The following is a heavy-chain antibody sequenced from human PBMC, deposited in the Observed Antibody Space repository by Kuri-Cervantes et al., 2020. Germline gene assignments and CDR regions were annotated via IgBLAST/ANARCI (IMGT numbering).Heavy chain of an antibody. CDR2: IYSGGST. CDR1: GFTFSSNY. Sequence: GGSLRPSGAPSGFTFSSNYLSWVRQPPGKGLEWVSVIYSGGSTYYADSVKSRLTRSRDNSKNTLYLQMNSLRAEDTAVYYCVKGPGGSSSGWYVVIDWGQGTLVTVSS. CDR3: VKGPGGSSSGWYVVID. D-gene: IGHD6-19*01. J-gene: IGHJ4*02. V-gene: IGHV3-53*01.